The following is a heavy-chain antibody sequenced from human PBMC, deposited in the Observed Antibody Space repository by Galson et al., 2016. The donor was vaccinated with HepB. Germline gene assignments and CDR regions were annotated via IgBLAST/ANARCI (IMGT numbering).Heavy chain of an antibody. D-gene: IGHD6-13*01. J-gene: IGHJ3*02. CDR1: GGTFSNYA. CDR3: AREFPGSARGTHDAFDI. Sequence: SVKVSCKASGGTFSNYAFSWVRQAPGQGLERMGGIIAVFRIGKYAQKFQGRVKITADDSTSTAYMELRSLSSEDTAVYYCAREFPGSARGTHDAFDIWGQGTMVTVSS. CDR2: IIAVFRIG. V-gene: IGHV1-69*13.